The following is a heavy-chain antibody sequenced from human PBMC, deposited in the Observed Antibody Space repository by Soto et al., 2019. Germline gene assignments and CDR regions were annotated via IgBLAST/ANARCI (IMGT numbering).Heavy chain of an antibody. D-gene: IGHD5-18*01. CDR3: ARPLGYSYVIDY. CDR2: IWYDGSNK. J-gene: IGHJ4*02. CDR1: GFTFSSYG. V-gene: IGHV3-33*01. Sequence: PGGSLRLSCAASGFTFSSYGMHWVRQAPGKGLEWVAVIWYDGSNKYYADSVKGRFTISRDNSKNTLYLQMNSLRAEDTAVYYCARPLGYSYVIDYWGQGTLVTVSS.